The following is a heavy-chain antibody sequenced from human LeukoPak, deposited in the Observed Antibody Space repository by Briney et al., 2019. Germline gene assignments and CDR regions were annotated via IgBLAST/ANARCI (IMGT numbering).Heavy chain of an antibody. D-gene: IGHD6-13*01. CDR1: GGSISSGAYC. V-gene: IGHV4-31*03. J-gene: IGHJ4*02. Sequence: SETLSLTCTVSGGSISSGAYCWSWIRQHPGKGLEWIGYIDYRGNTYYKPSLKSRVSISVDTSKNQISLNLSSVTAADSAVYFCARKLAAGADDSWGQGTLVTVSP. CDR3: ARKLAAGADDS. CDR2: IDYRGNT.